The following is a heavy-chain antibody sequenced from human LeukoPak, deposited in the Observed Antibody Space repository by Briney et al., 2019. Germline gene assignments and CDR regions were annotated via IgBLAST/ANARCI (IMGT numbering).Heavy chain of an antibody. J-gene: IGHJ4*02. Sequence: SETLSLTCTVSGYSISSAYYWAWIRQPPGKGLEWIGSMHHSESTTYNPSLKSRVTISVDTSKNQFSLKLSSVTAADTAVYYCARDATGLGNYFNYWGQRTLVTVSS. V-gene: IGHV4-38-2*02. CDR2: MHHSEST. CDR3: ARDATGLGNYFNY. CDR1: GYSISSAYY. D-gene: IGHD7-27*01.